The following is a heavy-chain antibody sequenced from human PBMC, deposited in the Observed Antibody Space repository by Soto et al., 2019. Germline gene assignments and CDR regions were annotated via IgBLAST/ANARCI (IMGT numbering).Heavy chain of an antibody. J-gene: IGHJ5*02. CDR1: GYAFDKYD. CDR3: ARACGGGTNARTALDP. Sequence: LVQSGAEVKNPGASVKVSCKASGYAFDKYDITWVRQATGDGLEWMGWMNPHSGNREYTRKFEGRVTMTGNTSTITAYMELSSLRSEDTGIYSCARACGGGTNARTALDPWGQGTLVIVSS. D-gene: IGHD2-21*01. V-gene: IGHV1-8*01. CDR2: MNPHSGNR.